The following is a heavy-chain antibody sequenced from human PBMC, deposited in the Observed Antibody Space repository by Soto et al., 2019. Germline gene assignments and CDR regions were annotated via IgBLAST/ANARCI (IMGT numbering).Heavy chain of an antibody. D-gene: IGHD1-20*01. CDR3: AGECRIAGGFDY. CDR1: GFIFSSYA. V-gene: IGHV3-30-3*01. CDR2: ISYDGINK. J-gene: IGHJ4*02. Sequence: QVQLVESGGGVVQPGRSLRLSCAASGFIFSSYAMHCVRQAPGKGLEWVAVISYDGINKYYVESVKGRLPISRDNSKNTLYLQVNSLRAEDTAVYYCAGECRIAGGFDYWGQGTLVTVSS.